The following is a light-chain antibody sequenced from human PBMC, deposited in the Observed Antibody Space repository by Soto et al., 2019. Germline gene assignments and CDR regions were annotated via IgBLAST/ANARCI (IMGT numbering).Light chain of an antibody. Sequence: EIVLTQSPGTLSLSPGERATLSCRASQSVSSSYLAWYQQKPGQAPRLRIYGACSRATGIPDRFSGSGSGTDFTLTISRLEPEDFAVYYCQQYGSSAPTTFGQGTKVDIK. V-gene: IGKV3-20*01. CDR1: QSVSSSY. J-gene: IGKJ1*01. CDR3: QQYGSSAPTT. CDR2: GAC.